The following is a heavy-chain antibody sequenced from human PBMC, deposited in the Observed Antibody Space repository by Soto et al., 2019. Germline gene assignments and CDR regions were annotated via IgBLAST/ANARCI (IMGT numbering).Heavy chain of an antibody. CDR2: ISYDGGHA. CDR1: GFTFTTYG. J-gene: IGHJ4*02. Sequence: QVQLVDSGGGVVQPGRSLRLSCAASGFTFTTYGMHWVRRAPGKGLEWVAVISYDGGHAYYADSVKGRFTISRDNSKNTLYLQINSLRAEDTAVCYCAKERTYSVASGFDYWGRGTLVTVSS. CDR3: AKERTYSVASGFDY. D-gene: IGHD1-26*01. V-gene: IGHV3-30*18.